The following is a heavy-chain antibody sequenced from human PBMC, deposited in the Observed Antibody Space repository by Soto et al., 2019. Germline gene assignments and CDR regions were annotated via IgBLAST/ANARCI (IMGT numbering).Heavy chain of an antibody. V-gene: IGHV4-30-4*01. Sequence: QVQLQESGPGLVKPSQTLSLTCTVSGGSISSGDYYWSWIRQPPGKGLEWIGYIYYSGSTYYNPSLTSRVTISVDTSKNQFSLKLSSVTAADTAVYYCARVVYYDDSGSYSHAFDIWGQGTMVTVSS. CDR3: ARVVYYDDSGSYSHAFDI. J-gene: IGHJ3*02. CDR2: IYYSGST. D-gene: IGHD3-10*01. CDR1: GGSISSGDYY.